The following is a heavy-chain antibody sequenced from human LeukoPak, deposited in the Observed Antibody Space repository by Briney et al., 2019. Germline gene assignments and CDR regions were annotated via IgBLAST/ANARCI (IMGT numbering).Heavy chain of an antibody. D-gene: IGHD3-3*01. CDR3: ARERITIFGVVADDAFDI. Sequence: ASVKVSCKASGYTFTSYGISWVRQAPGQGLEWMGWISAYNGNTNYAQKLQGRVTMTRDTSTSTVYMELSSLRSEDTAIYYCARERITIFGVVADDAFDIWGQGTVVTVSS. J-gene: IGHJ3*02. CDR1: GYTFTSYG. V-gene: IGHV1-18*01. CDR2: ISAYNGNT.